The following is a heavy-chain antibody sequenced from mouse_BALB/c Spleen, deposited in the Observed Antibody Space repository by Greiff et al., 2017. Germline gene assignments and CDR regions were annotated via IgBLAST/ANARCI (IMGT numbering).Heavy chain of an antibody. D-gene: IGHD4-1*01. Sequence: EVHLVESGGGLVKPGGSLKLFCAASGFTFSSYAMSWVRQSPEKRLEWVAEISSGGSYTYYPDTVTGRFTISRDNAKNTLYLEMSSLRSEDTAMYYCARDGRGTGTSAMDYWGQGTSVTVSS. CDR3: ARDGRGTGTSAMDY. V-gene: IGHV5-9-4*01. J-gene: IGHJ4*01. CDR1: GFTFSSYA. CDR2: ISSGGSYT.